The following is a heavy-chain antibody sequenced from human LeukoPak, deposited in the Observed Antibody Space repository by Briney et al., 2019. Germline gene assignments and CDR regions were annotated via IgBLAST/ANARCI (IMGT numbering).Heavy chain of an antibody. J-gene: IGHJ4*02. V-gene: IGHV4-4*09. CDR1: GGSISSYY. CDR2: IYTSGST. CDR3: ARGRVGGYNDY. D-gene: IGHD5-24*01. Sequence: SETLSLTCTVSGGSISSYYWSWIRQPPGKGLEWIGYIYTSGSTDYNPSLKSRVTISVDTSKNQFSLKLSSVTAADTAVYYCARGRVGGYNDYWGQGTLVTVSS.